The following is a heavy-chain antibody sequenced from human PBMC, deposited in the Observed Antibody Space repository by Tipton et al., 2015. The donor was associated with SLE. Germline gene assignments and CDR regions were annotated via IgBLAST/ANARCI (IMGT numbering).Heavy chain of an antibody. CDR1: GGSIGSSSYY. Sequence: TLSLTCTVSGGSIGSSSYYWGWIRQPPGEGLEWIGTTHYSGTTYYNPSLKSRVTLSVDKSKNQFSLNLRSVTVADTAVYYCASELLRDYFSAWGPDYWGQGTLVTVSA. CDR2: THYSGTT. J-gene: IGHJ4*02. D-gene: IGHD6-19*01. CDR3: ASELLRDYFSAWGPDY. V-gene: IGHV4-39*07.